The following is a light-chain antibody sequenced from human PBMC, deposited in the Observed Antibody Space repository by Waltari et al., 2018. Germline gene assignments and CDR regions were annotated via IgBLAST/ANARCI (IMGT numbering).Light chain of an antibody. Sequence: QSVLTQPPSASGTPGQRVTISCSGSSSNIGSNTVNWYQQPPGTAPKLLIYSNKRRPPGVPDRVSGSKSGTSASLAISGLQSEDEADYYCAAWDDSLNGVVFGGGTKLTVL. J-gene: IGLJ2*01. CDR1: SSNIGSNT. V-gene: IGLV1-44*01. CDR3: AAWDDSLNGVV. CDR2: SNK.